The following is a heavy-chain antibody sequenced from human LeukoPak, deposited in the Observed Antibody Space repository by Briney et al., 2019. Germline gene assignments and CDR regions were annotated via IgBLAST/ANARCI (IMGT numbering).Heavy chain of an antibody. CDR1: GFTFSSYW. CDR3: ASSYFDWLSLAFDI. J-gene: IGHJ3*02. V-gene: IGHV3-7*03. CDR2: IKQDGSEK. Sequence: GALRLSCAASGFTFSSYWMDWVRQAPGKGLEWVANIKQDGSEKYYVDSVKGRFTISRDNAKNSLYLQMGSLRAEDTAVYYCASSYFDWLSLAFDIWGLGTMVTVSS. D-gene: IGHD3-9*01.